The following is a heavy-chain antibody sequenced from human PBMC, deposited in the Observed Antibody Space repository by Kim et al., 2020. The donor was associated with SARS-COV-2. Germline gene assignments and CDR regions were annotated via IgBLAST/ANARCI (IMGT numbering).Heavy chain of an antibody. V-gene: IGHV1-24*01. D-gene: IGHD6-19*01. J-gene: IGHJ4*02. Sequence: QKFQGRVTMTEDTSTDTAYMELSSLRSEDTAVYYCATGGLPSSGWYMFDYWGQGTLVTVSS. CDR3: ATGGLPSSGWYMFDY.